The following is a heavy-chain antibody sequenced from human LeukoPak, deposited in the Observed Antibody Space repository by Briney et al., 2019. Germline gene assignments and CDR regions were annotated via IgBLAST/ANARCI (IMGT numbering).Heavy chain of an antibody. CDR2: IYSSGRT. D-gene: IGHD2-2*01. Sequence: PSQTLSLTCTVSGDSINSNNYYWSWTRQPAGKGLEWIGRIYSSGRTNYNPSLKSRVTISVDTSKNQFSLKLSSVTAADTAVYYCARHAGWFDPWGQGTLVTVSS. CDR1: GDSINSNNYY. CDR3: ARHAGWFDP. J-gene: IGHJ5*02. V-gene: IGHV4-61*02.